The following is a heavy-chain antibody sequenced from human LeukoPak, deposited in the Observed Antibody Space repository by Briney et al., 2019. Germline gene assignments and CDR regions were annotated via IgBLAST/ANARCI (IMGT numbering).Heavy chain of an antibody. D-gene: IGHD2-2*01. Sequence: ASVKVSCKASGYTFTSYYMHWVRQAPGQGLEWMGIINPSGGSTSYAQKFQGRLTITTDESTSTAYMELSSLRSEDTAVYYCAREGAFCSSTSCHYAFDIWGQGTMVTVSS. J-gene: IGHJ3*02. V-gene: IGHV1-46*01. CDR2: INPSGGST. CDR1: GYTFTSYY. CDR3: AREGAFCSSTSCHYAFDI.